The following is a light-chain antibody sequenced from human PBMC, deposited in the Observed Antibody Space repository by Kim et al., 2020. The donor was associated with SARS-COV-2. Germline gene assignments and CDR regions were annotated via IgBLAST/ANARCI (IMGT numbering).Light chain of an antibody. J-gene: IGLJ2*01. Sequence: PGNTTRLRCGGSTSGTKSLHLYQQGPGQARVLVIAYDRYRTPVTQERISGSNSGNTATLTISRVEAGDEADYYCQVWDSGDDHHVVFGGGTQLTVL. V-gene: IGLV3-21*04. CDR2: YDR. CDR3: QVWDSGDDHHVV. CDR1: TSGTKS.